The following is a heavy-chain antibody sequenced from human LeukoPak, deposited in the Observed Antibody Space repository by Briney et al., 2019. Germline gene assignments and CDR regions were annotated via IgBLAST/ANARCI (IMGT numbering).Heavy chain of an antibody. CDR2: IYYSGST. CDR3: ARERFYVDGDYVAPYYFDY. J-gene: IGHJ4*02. D-gene: IGHD4-17*01. CDR1: GDPIRSYY. Sequence: SETLSLTGTVSGDPIRSYYWSWTPQPPGKGLEWLGHIYYSGSTYYNPSIKSRVTISVDTSKNQFSLKMTSVTAADTAVYFCARERFYVDGDYVAPYYFDYWGQGTLVTVSS. V-gene: IGHV4-59*08.